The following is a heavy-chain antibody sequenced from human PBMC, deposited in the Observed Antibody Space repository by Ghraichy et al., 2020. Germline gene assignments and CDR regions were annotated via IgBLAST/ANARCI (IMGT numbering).Heavy chain of an antibody. Sequence: ASVKVSCKASGYTFTSYGISWVRQAPGQGLEWMGWISAYNGNTNYAQKLQGRVTMTTDTSTSTAYMELRSLRSDDTAVYYCARDLWAQWLVRGYYYYGMDVWGQGTTVTVSS. CDR1: GYTFTSYG. V-gene: IGHV1-18*01. D-gene: IGHD6-19*01. J-gene: IGHJ6*02. CDR2: ISAYNGNT. CDR3: ARDLWAQWLVRGYYYYGMDV.